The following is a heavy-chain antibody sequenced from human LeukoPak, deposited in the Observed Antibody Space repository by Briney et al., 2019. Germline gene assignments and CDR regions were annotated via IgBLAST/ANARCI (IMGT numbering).Heavy chain of an antibody. CDR3: ARSDPYGDYSGYFDY. CDR2: INPNSGGT. J-gene: IGHJ4*02. Sequence: GASVKVSCKASGYTFTGYYMHWVRQAPGQGLEWMGWINPNSGGTNYAQKFQGRVTMTRDTSISTAYMELSRLRSDDTAVYYCARSDPYGDYSGYFDYWGQGTLVTVSS. D-gene: IGHD4-17*01. CDR1: GYTFTGYY. V-gene: IGHV1-2*02.